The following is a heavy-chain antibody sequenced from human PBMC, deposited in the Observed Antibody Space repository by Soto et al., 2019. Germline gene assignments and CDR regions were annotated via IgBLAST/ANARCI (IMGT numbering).Heavy chain of an antibody. CDR2: IYHTGNT. CDR3: ARDVGIHDAFDI. Sequence: QVRLHESGPGLVKPSETLSLTCTVSTDSFNDYYWGWIRQPPGKGPEWIGSIYHTGNTNYNPSLESRVSISVDTAQIQFSLSLSSVTAADTAVYYCARDVGIHDAFDIWGQGTLVTVSS. CDR1: TDSFNDYY. D-gene: IGHD5-18*01. V-gene: IGHV4-59*13. J-gene: IGHJ3*02.